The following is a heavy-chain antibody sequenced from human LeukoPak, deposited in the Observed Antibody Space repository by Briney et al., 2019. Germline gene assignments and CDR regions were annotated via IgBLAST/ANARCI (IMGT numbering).Heavy chain of an antibody. CDR1: GFTVSGNY. CDR3: AGSRLSAEYFQF. Sequence: RGSQRLSCEASGFTVSGNYMNWIRQAPGKGLEWVSVIYSGGNTYYADSVKGRFSISRDNSKNTLYLQMNSLRVEDTAVYYCAGSRLSAEYFQFWGQGTLVAVSS. CDR2: IYSGGNT. V-gene: IGHV3-66*01. J-gene: IGHJ1*01.